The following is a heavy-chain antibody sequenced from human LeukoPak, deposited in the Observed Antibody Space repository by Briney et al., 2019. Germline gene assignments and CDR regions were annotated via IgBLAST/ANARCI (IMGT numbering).Heavy chain of an antibody. J-gene: IGHJ6*02. D-gene: IGHD6-19*01. Sequence: GSLRLSCAASGFTFSSYWMSWVRQAPGKGLEWVANIKQDGSEKYYVDSVKGRFTISRDNAKNSLYLQMNSLRAEDTAVYYCARRGGGYSSGWNQYYYYGMDVWGQGTTVTVSS. CDR2: IKQDGSEK. V-gene: IGHV3-7*01. CDR3: ARRGGGYSSGWNQYYYYGMDV. CDR1: GFTFSSYW.